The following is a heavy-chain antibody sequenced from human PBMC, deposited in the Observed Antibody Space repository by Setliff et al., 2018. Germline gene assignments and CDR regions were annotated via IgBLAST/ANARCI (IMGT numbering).Heavy chain of an antibody. V-gene: IGHV3-7*01. D-gene: IGHD2-2*01. CDR3: AKEFAALPYD. Sequence: PGGSLRLSCAASGFDFKTHWMDWARQAPGKGLEWVANIKEDGSQRNYVDSVKGRFTISRDNAKNSLYLQMNGLRVDDTAVYYCAKEFAALPYDWGQGTLVTVSS. CDR2: IKEDGSQR. CDR1: GFDFKTHW. J-gene: IGHJ4*02.